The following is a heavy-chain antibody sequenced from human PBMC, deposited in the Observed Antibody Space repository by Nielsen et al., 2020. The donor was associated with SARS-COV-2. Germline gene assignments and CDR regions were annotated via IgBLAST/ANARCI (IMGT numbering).Heavy chain of an antibody. CDR1: DGSISNYF. CDR2: IYTSGST. V-gene: IGHV4-4*08. CDR3: ARASRVPAANGGAGWFDP. Sequence: GSLRLSCNVSDGSISNYFWSWIRQPPGKGLEWIGRIYTSGSTNYNPSLKSRVTISVDTSKNQFSLKLSSVTAADTAVYYCARASRVPAANGGAGWFDPWGQGTLVTVSS. D-gene: IGHD2-2*01. J-gene: IGHJ5*02.